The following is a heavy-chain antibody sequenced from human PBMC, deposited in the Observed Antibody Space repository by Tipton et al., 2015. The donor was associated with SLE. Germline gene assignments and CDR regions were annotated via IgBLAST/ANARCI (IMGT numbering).Heavy chain of an antibody. CDR1: GYSISSGYY. CDR2: IYHSGST. V-gene: IGHV4-38-2*01. CDR3: ARLILGQQLPPVDS. D-gene: IGHD6-13*01. Sequence: TLSLTCAVSGYSISSGYYWGWIRQPPGKGLEWIGSIYHSGSTYYNPSLKSRVTISVDTSKNQFPLKLSSVTAADTAVYYCARLILGQQLPPVDSWGQGTLVTVSS. J-gene: IGHJ4*02.